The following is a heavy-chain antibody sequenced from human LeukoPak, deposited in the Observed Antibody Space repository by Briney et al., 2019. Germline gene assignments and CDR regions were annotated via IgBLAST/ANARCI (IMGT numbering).Heavy chain of an antibody. J-gene: IGHJ4*02. V-gene: IGHV3-7*01. CDR3: ARAIAAKFDY. Sequence: PGGSLRLSCAASGFSFTTYWMSWVRQAPGKGLEWVANINQDGTEKYYVDSVKGRFTISRDNAKNSLYLQMNSLRAEDTAVYYCARAIAAKFDYWGQGTLVTVSS. CDR2: INQDGTEK. D-gene: IGHD6-6*01. CDR1: GFSFTTYW.